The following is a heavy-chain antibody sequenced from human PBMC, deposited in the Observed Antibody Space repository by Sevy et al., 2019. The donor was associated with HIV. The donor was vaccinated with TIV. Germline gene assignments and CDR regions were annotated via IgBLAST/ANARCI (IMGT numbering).Heavy chain of an antibody. CDR3: ARGGYGSRSFYPYYYYGMDV. J-gene: IGHJ6*02. V-gene: IGHV3-13*01. CDR2: IGSAGDT. D-gene: IGHD3-10*01. Sequence: GGSLRLSCAASGFTFSSYDMHWVRQATGKGLEWVSSIGSAGDTYYPGSVKGRFTISRANAKNSLYLQVKSLRGGDTAVYYCARGGYGSRSFYPYYYYGMDVWGQGTTVTVSS. CDR1: GFTFSSYD.